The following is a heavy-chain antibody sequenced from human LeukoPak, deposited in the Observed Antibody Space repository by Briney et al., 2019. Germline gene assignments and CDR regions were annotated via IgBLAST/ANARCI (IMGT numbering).Heavy chain of an antibody. CDR1: GGSISSYY. CDR3: ARAEGIAAAGTGGLYYYYGMDV. J-gene: IGHJ6*02. D-gene: IGHD6-13*01. V-gene: IGHV4-59*01. Sequence: SETLSLTCTVSGGSISSYYWSWIRQPPGKGLEWIGYIYYSGSTNYNPSLKSRVTISVDTSKNQFSLKLSSVTAADTAVYYCARAEGIAAAGTGGLYYYYGMDVWGQGTTVTVSS. CDR2: IYYSGST.